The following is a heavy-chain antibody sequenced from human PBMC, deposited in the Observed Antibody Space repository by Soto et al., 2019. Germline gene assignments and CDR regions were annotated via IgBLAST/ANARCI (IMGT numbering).Heavy chain of an antibody. V-gene: IGHV4-59*01. CDR2: IYYSGST. D-gene: IGHD2-15*01. J-gene: IGHJ5*02. CDR3: ERDRSRNWFDP. CDR1: GGSISSYY. Sequence: SETLSLTCTVSGGSISSYYWSWIRQPPGKGLEWIGYIYYSGSTNYNPSLKSRVTISVDTSKNQFSLKLSSVTAADTAVYYCERDRSRNWFDPWGQGTLVTVSS.